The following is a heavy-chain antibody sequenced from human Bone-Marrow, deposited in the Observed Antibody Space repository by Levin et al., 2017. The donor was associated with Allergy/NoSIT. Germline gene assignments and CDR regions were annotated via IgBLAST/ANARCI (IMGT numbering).Heavy chain of an antibody. CDR3: VRDGISYGSESLYFYYHYMDV. V-gene: IGHV3-33*01. CDR1: GFTFGSHG. Sequence: LSLTCEASGFTFGSHGMHWVRQAPGKGLEWVAVDYYDGSKQYYGDFVEGRFTISRDDSKNTLYLQMNDLRVEDTAVYYCVRDGISYGSESLYFYYHYMDVWGKGTTVTVSS. D-gene: IGHD3-10*01. J-gene: IGHJ6*03. CDR2: DYYDGSKQ.